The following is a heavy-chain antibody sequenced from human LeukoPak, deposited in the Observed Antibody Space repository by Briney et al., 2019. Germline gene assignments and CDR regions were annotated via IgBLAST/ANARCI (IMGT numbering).Heavy chain of an antibody. D-gene: IGHD3-3*01. CDR1: GGTFSSYA. J-gene: IGHJ6*03. Sequence: SVKVSCKASGGTFSSYAISRVRQAPGQGLEWMGGIIPIFGTANYAQKFQGRVTITTDESTSTAYMELSSLRSEDTAVYYCARGPYYDFWSGYRTYYYYYMDVWGKGTTVTVSS. V-gene: IGHV1-69*05. CDR2: IIPIFGTA. CDR3: ARGPYYDFWSGYRTYYYYYMDV.